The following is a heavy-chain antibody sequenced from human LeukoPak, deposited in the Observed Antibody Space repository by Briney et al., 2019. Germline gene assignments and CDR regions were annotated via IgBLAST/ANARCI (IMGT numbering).Heavy chain of an antibody. CDR3: ARDPGYWQDGYNRDLGIDY. J-gene: IGHJ4*02. CDR1: GYTFTGYY. D-gene: IGHD5-24*01. CDR2: INPNSGGT. Sequence: ASVKVSCTASGYTFTGYYMHWVRQAPGQGNEWMGWINPNSGGTNYAQKFQGRVTMTRDTSISTAYMELSRLRSDDTAVYYCARDPGYWQDGYNRDLGIDYWGQGTLVTVSS. V-gene: IGHV1-2*02.